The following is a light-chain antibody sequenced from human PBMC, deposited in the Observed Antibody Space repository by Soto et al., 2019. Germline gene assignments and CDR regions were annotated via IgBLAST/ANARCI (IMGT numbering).Light chain of an antibody. CDR3: QQRSNWPFT. CDR1: QSVSSH. CDR2: DAS. Sequence: EIVLTQSPATLSLSPGERATLSCRASQSVSSHLVWYQQKPGQAPRLLIYDASNRATGIPARFSGSGSGTDFTLSISSLEPEDFAVYYCQQRSNWPFTFGGGTKVEIK. J-gene: IGKJ4*01. V-gene: IGKV3-11*01.